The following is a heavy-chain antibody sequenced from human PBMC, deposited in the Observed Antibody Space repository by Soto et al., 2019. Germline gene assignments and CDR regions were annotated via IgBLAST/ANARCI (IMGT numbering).Heavy chain of an antibody. CDR2: IYTSGST. CDR1: GGSISSYY. J-gene: IGHJ3*02. CDR3: ARSTTRPRSNIVVVVAATGAFDI. D-gene: IGHD2-15*01. Sequence: ASETLSLTCTVSGGSISSYYWSWIRQPAGKGLEWIGRIYTSGSTNYNPSLKGRVTMSVDTSKNQFSLKLSSVTAADTAVYYCARSTTRPRSNIVVVVAATGAFDIWGQGTMVTVS. V-gene: IGHV4-4*07.